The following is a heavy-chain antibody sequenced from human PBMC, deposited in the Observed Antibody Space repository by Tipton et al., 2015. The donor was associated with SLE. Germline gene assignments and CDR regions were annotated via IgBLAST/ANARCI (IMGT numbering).Heavy chain of an antibody. J-gene: IGHJ5*02. V-gene: IGHV3-30*14. CDR3: ARDGRAEGWFDP. CDR2: ISFDGGNK. D-gene: IGHD3-10*01. Sequence: SLRLSCAASAFTFSSYDMYWVRQAPGKGLEWVALISFDGGNKYYADSVKGRFTISRDNSKNTLYLQMNSLRAEDSAVYYCARDGRAEGWFDPWGQGTLVTVSS. CDR1: AFTFSSYD.